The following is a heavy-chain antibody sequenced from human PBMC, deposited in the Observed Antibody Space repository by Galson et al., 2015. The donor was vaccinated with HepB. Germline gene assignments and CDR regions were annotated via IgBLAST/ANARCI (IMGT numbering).Heavy chain of an antibody. D-gene: IGHD2-15*01. CDR3: VKDMRWSFHY. V-gene: IGHV3-64D*06. J-gene: IGHJ4*02. CDR2: ITSNGGST. CDR1: GFIFSSYT. Sequence: SLRLSCAASGFIFSSYTMHWVRQAPGKGLEYVSSITSNGGSTYYSESVKGRFTISRDNSKNTLYLQMSSLRTGDTAVYYCVKDMRWSFHYWGQGTLVTVSS.